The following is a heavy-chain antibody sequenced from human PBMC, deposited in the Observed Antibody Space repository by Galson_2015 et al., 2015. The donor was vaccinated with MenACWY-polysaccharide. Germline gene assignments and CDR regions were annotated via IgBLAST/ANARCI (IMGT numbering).Heavy chain of an antibody. Sequence: SLRLSCAASGFTFTSYWMSWVRQAPGKGLEWVALIWNDGNNKNYVDSVKGRFTISRDNSKNTLYLQMNSLRVEDTAVYYCARGVQLERKGRGDWFDPWGQGTLVTVSS. CDR3: ARGVQLERKGRGDWFDP. J-gene: IGHJ5*02. D-gene: IGHD1-1*01. V-gene: IGHV3-33*08. CDR1: GFTFTSYW. CDR2: IWNDGNNK.